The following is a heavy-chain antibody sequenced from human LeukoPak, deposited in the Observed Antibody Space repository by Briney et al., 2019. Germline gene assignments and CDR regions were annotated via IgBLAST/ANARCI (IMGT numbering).Heavy chain of an antibody. J-gene: IGHJ4*02. CDR3: AVLYCSSTSCFDFDY. Sequence: GASVKVSCKASGYTFTSYAMHWVRQAPGQRLEWMGWINAGNGNTEYSQKFQGRVTITRDTSASTAYMELSSLRSEDTAVYYCAVLYCSSTSCFDFDYWGQGTLVTVSS. D-gene: IGHD2-2*01. V-gene: IGHV1-3*01. CDR2: INAGNGNT. CDR1: GYTFTSYA.